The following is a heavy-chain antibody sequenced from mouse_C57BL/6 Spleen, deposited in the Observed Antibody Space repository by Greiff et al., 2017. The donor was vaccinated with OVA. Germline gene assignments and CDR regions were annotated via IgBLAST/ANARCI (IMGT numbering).Heavy chain of an antibody. CDR1: GYAFSSSW. Sequence: QVQLKESGPELVKPGASVKISCKASGYAFSSSWMNWVKQRPGKGLEWIGRIYPGDGDTNYNGKFKGKATLTADKSSSTAYMQLSSLTSEDSAVYFCARGVYDYDFDYWGQGTTLTVSS. J-gene: IGHJ2*01. V-gene: IGHV1-82*01. CDR3: ARGVYDYDFDY. CDR2: IYPGDGDT. D-gene: IGHD2-4*01.